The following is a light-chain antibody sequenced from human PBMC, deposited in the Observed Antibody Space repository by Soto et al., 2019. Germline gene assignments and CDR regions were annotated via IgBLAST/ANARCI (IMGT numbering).Light chain of an antibody. V-gene: IGKV1-39*01. CDR1: QSISSS. CDR2: AAS. Sequence: DIQMTQSPSSLAASVGDRVTIACRASQSISSSLNWYQQKPGKAPRPLIYAASSLQSGVPSRFTGTGSGADFTLTISSLQPEEFATYFCQQSYSTPYTFGQGTNLEIK. J-gene: IGKJ2*01. CDR3: QQSYSTPYT.